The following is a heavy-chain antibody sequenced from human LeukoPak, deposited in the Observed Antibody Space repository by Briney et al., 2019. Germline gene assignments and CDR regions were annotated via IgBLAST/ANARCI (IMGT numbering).Heavy chain of an antibody. Sequence: GGSLRLSCAASGFTFSDYYMSWIRQAPGKGLEWVSAISGSGGSTYYADSVKGRFTISRDNSKNTLYLQMNSLRAEDTAVYYCAKDSVLHDYGDPFDYWGQGTLVTVSS. V-gene: IGHV3-23*01. CDR3: AKDSVLHDYGDPFDY. D-gene: IGHD4-17*01. J-gene: IGHJ4*02. CDR2: ISGSGGST. CDR1: GFTFSDYY.